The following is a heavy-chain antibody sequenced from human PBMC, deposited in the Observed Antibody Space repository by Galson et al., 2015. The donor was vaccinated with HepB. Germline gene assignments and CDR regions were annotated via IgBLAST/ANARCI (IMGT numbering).Heavy chain of an antibody. V-gene: IGHV2-5*02. Sequence: PALVKPTQTLTLTCTFSGFSLSTSGVGVAWIRQPPGKALEWLALIYWDDDKRYSPSLKSRLTITKDTSENQVVLTMTNMDPVDTATYYCARDQLYDFWSTYYRRRYFDYWGQGTLVTVSS. J-gene: IGHJ4*02. CDR3: ARDQLYDFWSTYYRRRYFDY. CDR1: GFSLSTSGVG. CDR2: IYWDDDK. D-gene: IGHD3-3*01.